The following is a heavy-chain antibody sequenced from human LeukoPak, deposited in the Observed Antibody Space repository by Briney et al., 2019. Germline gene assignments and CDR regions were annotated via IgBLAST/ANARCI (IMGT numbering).Heavy chain of an antibody. CDR2: INPRNGET. V-gene: IGHV1-2*02. CDR1: GYSLSDNY. J-gene: IGHJ4*02. D-gene: IGHD6-13*01. Sequence: GASVKVSCKASGYSLSDNYLHWVRQAPGQRLEWMAWINPRNGETKFAPRFQGRVTLTRDTSITTAYMELSRLRPDDTAVYYCARSRGLFSSWYADYWGQGTLVTVSS. CDR3: ARSRGLFSSWYADY.